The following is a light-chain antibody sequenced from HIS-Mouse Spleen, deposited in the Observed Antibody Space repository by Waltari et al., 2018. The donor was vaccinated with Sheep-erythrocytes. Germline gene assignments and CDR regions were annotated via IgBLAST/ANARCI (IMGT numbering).Light chain of an antibody. Sequence: QSALTQPRSVSGSPGQSVTISCTGTSSDVGGYHYVSWYQQQPGKAPKLMIYDVSKRPPGVPDRFSGSKSGNTASLTISGLQAEDEADYYCCSYAGSYNHVFATGTKVTVL. V-gene: IGLV2-11*01. CDR2: DVS. CDR1: SSDVGGYHY. CDR3: CSYAGSYNHV. J-gene: IGLJ1*01.